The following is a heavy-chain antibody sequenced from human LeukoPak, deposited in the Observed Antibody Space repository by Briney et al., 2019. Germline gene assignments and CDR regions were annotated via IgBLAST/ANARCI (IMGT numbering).Heavy chain of an antibody. CDR1: GYRFTSYW. CDR3: ATTQHDSSGYYSDY. D-gene: IGHD3-22*01. V-gene: IGHV5-51*01. Sequence: GESLKISFKGSGYRFTSYWIGWVRQMPGKGLEWMGIIYPGDSDTRYSPSSQGQVTISADKSISTAYLQWSSLKASDTAMYYCATTQHDSSGYYSDYWGQGTLVTVSS. CDR2: IYPGDSDT. J-gene: IGHJ4*02.